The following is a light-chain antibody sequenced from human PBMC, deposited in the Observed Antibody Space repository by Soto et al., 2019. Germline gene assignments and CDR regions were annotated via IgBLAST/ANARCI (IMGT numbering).Light chain of an antibody. J-gene: IGKJ5*01. CDR2: DAS. CDR3: QQYNNWPIT. CDR1: QSVSRN. V-gene: IGKV3D-15*01. Sequence: EIVCTQSPATLSVSPGERSTLSGRATQSVSRNLAWYQQKPGQAPRLLIYDASTRATGTPARFSGSGTGTKFTLSISSLQPEDFAVYSCQQYNNWPITFGQGTRLEIK.